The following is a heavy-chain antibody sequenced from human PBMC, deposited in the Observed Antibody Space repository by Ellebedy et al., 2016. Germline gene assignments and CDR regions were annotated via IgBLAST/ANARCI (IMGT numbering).Heavy chain of an antibody. V-gene: IGHV3-23*01. CDR1: EFTFSNYA. Sequence: GGSLRLSCAASEFTFSNYAMSWVRQAPGKGLEWVSATSGSGGSTYYADSVKGRFTISRDNSKNTLYLQMNSLRAEDTAVYYCAKVFYGSGSYGYFDLWGRGTLLTVSS. CDR3: AKVFYGSGSYGYFDL. J-gene: IGHJ2*01. CDR2: TSGSGGST. D-gene: IGHD3-10*01.